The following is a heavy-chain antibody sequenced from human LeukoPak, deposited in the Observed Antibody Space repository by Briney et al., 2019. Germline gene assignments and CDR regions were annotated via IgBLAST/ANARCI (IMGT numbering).Heavy chain of an antibody. CDR3: ARDVVGSLDY. CDR1: GFTFSSYW. V-gene: IGHV3-7*01. J-gene: IGHJ4*02. CDR2: IKGDESAR. Sequence: GGSLRLSCAAAGFTFSSYWMAWVRQAPGKGLEWVANIKGDESARHQADSVKGRFTISRDNTRNALYLQMTNLRGDDTAVYYCARDVVGSLDYWGQGTLVTVSS. D-gene: IGHD1-26*01.